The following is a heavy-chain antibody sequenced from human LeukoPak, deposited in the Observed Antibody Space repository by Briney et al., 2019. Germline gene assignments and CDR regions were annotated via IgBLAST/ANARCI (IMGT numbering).Heavy chain of an antibody. J-gene: IGHJ4*02. Sequence: GGSLRLSCAASGFTFDDYAMHWVRRAPGKGLEWVSGISWNSGSIGYADSVKGRFTISRDNAKNSLYLQMNSLRAEDTALYYCAKDRGYSGYDNFDYWGQGTLVTVSS. CDR2: ISWNSGSI. CDR3: AKDRGYSGYDNFDY. V-gene: IGHV3-9*01. CDR1: GFTFDDYA. D-gene: IGHD5-12*01.